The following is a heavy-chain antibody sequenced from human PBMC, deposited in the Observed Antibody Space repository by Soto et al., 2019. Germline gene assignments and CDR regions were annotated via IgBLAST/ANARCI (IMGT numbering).Heavy chain of an antibody. CDR3: ANVVPPHAYYGSSGYYRGGGFDY. V-gene: IGHV3-30*18. Sequence: QVQLVESGGGVVQPGRSLRLSCAASGFTFSSYGMHWVRQAPGKALEWVAVISYDGSNKYYADSVKGRFTISRDNSRNTLYLQMNSPGADDRAVYYCANVVPPHAYYGSSGYYRGGGFDYWGQGPLVTVSS. CDR1: GFTFSSYG. D-gene: IGHD3-22*01. J-gene: IGHJ4*02. CDR2: ISYDGSNK.